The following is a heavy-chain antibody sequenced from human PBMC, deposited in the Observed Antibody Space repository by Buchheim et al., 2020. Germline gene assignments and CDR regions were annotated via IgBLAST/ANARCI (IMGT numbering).Heavy chain of an antibody. CDR1: GFTFSSYA. V-gene: IGHV3-30-3*01. Sequence: QVQLVESGGGVVQPGRSLRLSCAASGFTFSSYAMHWVRQAPGKGLERVAVISYDGSNKYYADSVKGRFTISRDTSKNTLYLQMNSLRAEDTAVYYCARGEDYVAFDIWGQGT. J-gene: IGHJ3*02. CDR2: ISYDGSNK. D-gene: IGHD4-17*01. CDR3: ARGEDYVAFDI.